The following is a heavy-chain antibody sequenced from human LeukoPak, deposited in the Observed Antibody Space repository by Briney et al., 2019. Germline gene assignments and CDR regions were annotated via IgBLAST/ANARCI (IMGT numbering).Heavy chain of an antibody. CDR1: RYTFTNDG. Sequence: ASVKVSCKASRYTFTNDGISWVRQAPGQGLEWMGWISGYNDNTKYAQKLQGRVTMTTDTSMSTAYMELRSMRSDDTAVYYCARNYYDNSGYYYFDYWGQGTLVTVSS. V-gene: IGHV1-18*01. D-gene: IGHD3-22*01. J-gene: IGHJ4*02. CDR2: ISGYNDNT. CDR3: ARNYYDNSGYYYFDY.